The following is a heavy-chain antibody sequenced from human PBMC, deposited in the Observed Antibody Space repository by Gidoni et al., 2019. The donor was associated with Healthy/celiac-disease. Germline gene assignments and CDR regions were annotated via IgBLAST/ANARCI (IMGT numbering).Heavy chain of an antibody. V-gene: IGHV1-18*01. D-gene: IGHD3-22*01. CDR2: ISAYNGNT. Sequence: QVQLVQSGAEVKKPGASVKVSCTASGYTFTSYGISWVRQAPGQGLEWMGWISAYNGNTIYAQKLQGRVTMTTDTSTSTAYMGLRSLRSDDTAVYYCARVTHMIANNPFYFDYWGQGTLVTVSS. J-gene: IGHJ4*02. CDR3: ARVTHMIANNPFYFDY. CDR1: GYTFTSYG.